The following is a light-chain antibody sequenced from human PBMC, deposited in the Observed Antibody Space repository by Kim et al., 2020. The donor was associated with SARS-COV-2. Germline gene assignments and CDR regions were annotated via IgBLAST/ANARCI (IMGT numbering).Light chain of an antibody. CDR3: QQYNAWPLT. V-gene: IGKV3-15*01. CDR1: QSVISK. CDR2: GAS. Sequence: VSPGERATLSWRAIQSVISKLVWYQQKPGQAPKLLVYGASTRATGVPARFSASGSGTEFTLTISSLQSEDFAVYYCQQYNAWPLTFGGGTKVDIK. J-gene: IGKJ4*01.